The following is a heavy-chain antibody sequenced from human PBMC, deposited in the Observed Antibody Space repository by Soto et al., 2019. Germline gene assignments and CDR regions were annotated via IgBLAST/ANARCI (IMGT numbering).Heavy chain of an antibody. CDR2: IYPGDSDT. Sequence: PGESLKICCKGSGYSFTSYWIGWVRQMPGKGLEWMGIIYPGDSDTRYSPSFQGQVTISADKSISTAYLQWSSLKASDTAMYYCARQRALRRLTHDYWGQGTLVTVSS. V-gene: IGHV5-51*01. J-gene: IGHJ4*02. CDR1: GYSFTSYW. CDR3: ARQRALRRLTHDY. D-gene: IGHD5-12*01.